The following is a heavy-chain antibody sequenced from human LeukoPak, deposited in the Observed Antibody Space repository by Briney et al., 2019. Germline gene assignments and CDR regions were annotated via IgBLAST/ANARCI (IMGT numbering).Heavy chain of an antibody. D-gene: IGHD4-17*01. V-gene: IGHV3-7*02. CDR1: GFTFSIHW. J-gene: IGHJ4*02. Sequence: PGGSLRLSCAGSGFTFSIHWMSWVRQAPGKGLEWVATIKQDGSEKYYVDSARGRFTFSRDNAKNSLYLQMNNLRAEDTAVYYCAVGGDYCDYWGQGTLVTVSS. CDR2: IKQDGSEK. CDR3: AVGGDYCDY.